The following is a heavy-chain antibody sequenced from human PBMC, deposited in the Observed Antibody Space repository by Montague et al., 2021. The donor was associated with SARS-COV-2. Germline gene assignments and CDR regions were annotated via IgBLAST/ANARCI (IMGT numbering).Heavy chain of an antibody. D-gene: IGHD3-22*01. CDR3: ARFPTSYYYDSKAAPATPDAFDI. CDR1: GGSISSSSYY. J-gene: IGHJ3*02. Sequence: SETLYLTCTVSGGSISSSSYYWGWIRQPPGKGLEWIGSIYYSGSTYYNPSLKSRVTITVDTTKSQFSLKLSSVTAADTAVYYCARFPTSYYYDSKAAPATPDAFDIWGQGTMVTVSS. V-gene: IGHV4-39*01. CDR2: IYYSGST.